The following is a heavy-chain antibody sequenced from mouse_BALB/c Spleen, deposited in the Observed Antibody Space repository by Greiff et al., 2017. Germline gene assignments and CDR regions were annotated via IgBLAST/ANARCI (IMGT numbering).Heavy chain of an antibody. Sequence: QVQLKQSGPELVRPGVSVKISCKGSGYTFTDYAMHWVKQSHAKSLEWIGVISTYYGNTNYNQKFKGKATMTVDKSSSTAYMELARLTSEASAIYYCARDYDGWNFDYWGQGTTLTVSS. V-gene: IGHV1-67*01. CDR3: ARDYDGWNFDY. CDR2: ISTYYGNT. CDR1: GYTFTDYA. J-gene: IGHJ2*01. D-gene: IGHD2-4*01.